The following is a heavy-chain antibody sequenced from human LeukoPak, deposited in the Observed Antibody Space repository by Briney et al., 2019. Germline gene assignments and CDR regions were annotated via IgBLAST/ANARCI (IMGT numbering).Heavy chain of an antibody. V-gene: IGHV4-39*01. CDR2: IYYSGST. Sequence: SETLSLTCTVSGRSISSSSYYWGWIRQPPGKGLEWIGSIYYSGSTYYNPSLKSRVTISVDTSKNQFSLKLSSVTAADTAVYYFARLGDGEQQLVNWFDPWGQGTLVTVSS. D-gene: IGHD6-13*01. J-gene: IGHJ5*02. CDR1: GRSISSSSYY. CDR3: ARLGDGEQQLVNWFDP.